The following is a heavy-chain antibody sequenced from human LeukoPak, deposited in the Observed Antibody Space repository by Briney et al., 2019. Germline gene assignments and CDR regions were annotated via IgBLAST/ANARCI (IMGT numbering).Heavy chain of an antibody. V-gene: IGHV3-53*01. CDR1: GFTFSTYW. J-gene: IGHJ3*02. D-gene: IGHD3-3*01. CDR3: PRPSYPSRGGAFDI. CDR2: IYSGGST. Sequence: PGGSLRLSCAASGFTFSTYWMSWARQAPGKRLVWVAVIYSGGSTYYADSVKGRFTISRDNSKPTLYPQMNSLRAEATAPYYCPRPSYPSRGGAFDIWRQGTMVPVSS.